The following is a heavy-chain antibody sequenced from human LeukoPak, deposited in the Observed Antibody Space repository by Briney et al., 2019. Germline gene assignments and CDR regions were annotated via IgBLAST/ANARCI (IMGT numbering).Heavy chain of an antibody. V-gene: IGHV4-39*07. Sequence: SQTLSLTCTVSGGSISSADYYWGWIRQPPGKGLEWIGEINHSGSTNYNPSLKSRVTISVDTSKNQFSLTLSSVTAADTAVYYCARGTCSGGSCYSNWFDPWGQGTLVTVSS. CDR3: ARGTCSGGSCYSNWFDP. CDR2: INHSGST. J-gene: IGHJ5*02. D-gene: IGHD2-15*01. CDR1: GGSISSADYY.